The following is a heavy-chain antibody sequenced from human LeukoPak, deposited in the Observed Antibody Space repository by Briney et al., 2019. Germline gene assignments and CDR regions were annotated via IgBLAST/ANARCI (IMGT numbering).Heavy chain of an antibody. D-gene: IGHD4-17*01. CDR2: IYHSGRF. V-gene: IGHV4-59*01. CDR1: GFSISTDY. J-gene: IGHJ4*02. Sequence: SETLSPTCSVSGFSISTDYLSWIRQPPGKGLEWIGNIYHSGRFRYDLSLKSRLTLSVYTSNNKLSLKLKSVTAAETAVCYWARENTWTTVIYGGPPAYDYWGQGTLVIVSS. CDR3: ARENTWTTVIYGGPPAYDY.